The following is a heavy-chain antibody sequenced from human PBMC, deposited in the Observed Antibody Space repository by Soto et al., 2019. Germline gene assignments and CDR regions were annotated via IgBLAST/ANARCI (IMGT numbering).Heavy chain of an antibody. D-gene: IGHD3-9*01. CDR2: IYYSGST. CDR3: ARHPWYYDILTGYTTYYFDS. Sequence: SETLPLTCTVAGGSISSSSYDWGWIRQPPGKGLERIGSIYYSGSTYYNPSLKSRVTISVDTSKNQFSLKLSSVTAADTAVYYCARHPWYYDILTGYTTYYFDSWGQGILVTVSS. CDR1: GGSISSSSYD. V-gene: IGHV4-39*01. J-gene: IGHJ4*02.